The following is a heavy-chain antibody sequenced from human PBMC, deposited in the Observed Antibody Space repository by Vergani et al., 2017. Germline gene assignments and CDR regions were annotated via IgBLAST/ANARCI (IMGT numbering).Heavy chain of an antibody. CDR3: ASGPASSSGWSDY. J-gene: IGHJ4*02. CDR2: IYHSGST. CDR1: GGSISSGGYS. D-gene: IGHD6-19*01. V-gene: IGHV4-30-2*01. Sequence: QLQLQESGSGLVKPSQTLSLTCAVSGGSISSGGYSWSWIRQPPGKGLEWIGYIYHSGSTYYNPSLKSRVTISVDRSKNQFSLKLSSVTAADTAVYYCASGPASSSGWSDYWGQGTLVTVSS.